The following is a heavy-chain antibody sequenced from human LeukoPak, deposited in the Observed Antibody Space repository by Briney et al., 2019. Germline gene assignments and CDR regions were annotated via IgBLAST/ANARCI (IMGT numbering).Heavy chain of an antibody. Sequence: GGSLRLSCTASGFTFNNYVMTWVRQAPGKGLEWVSSVSSGGSNKYYTDSVKGRFTISRDDSKKTVYLQMNNLRAEDTAVYYCATDNSFASWREIDYWGQGTLVTVSS. CDR1: GFTFNNYV. CDR3: ATDNSFASWREIDY. CDR2: VSSGGSNK. J-gene: IGHJ4*02. D-gene: IGHD3-3*01. V-gene: IGHV3-23*01.